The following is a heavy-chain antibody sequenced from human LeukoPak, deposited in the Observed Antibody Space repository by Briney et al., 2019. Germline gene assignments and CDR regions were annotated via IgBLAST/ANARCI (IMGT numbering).Heavy chain of an antibody. V-gene: IGHV3-23*01. D-gene: IGHD3-22*01. Sequence: GGSRRLSFAASGFTFSSYAMSWFRQAPGKGLEWVSAISGSGGSTYYADSVKGRFTISRDNSKNTLYLQMNSLRAEDTAVYYCAKHPYYYYDSSGYYFGYWGQGTLVTVSS. CDR1: GFTFSSYA. CDR3: AKHPYYYYDSSGYYFGY. CDR2: ISGSGGST. J-gene: IGHJ4*02.